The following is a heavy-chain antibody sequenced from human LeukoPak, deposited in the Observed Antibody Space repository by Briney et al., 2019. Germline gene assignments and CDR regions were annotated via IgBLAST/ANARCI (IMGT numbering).Heavy chain of an antibody. Sequence: GASVKVSCRASGYTFTSYDINWVRQATGQGLEWMGWMNPNSGNTGYAQKFQGRVTMTRNTSISTAYMELSSLRSEDTAVYYCARYCSGGSCYSLSLDYRGQGTLVTVSS. CDR2: MNPNSGNT. J-gene: IGHJ4*02. V-gene: IGHV1-8*01. CDR3: ARYCSGGSCYSLSLDY. D-gene: IGHD2-15*01. CDR1: GYTFTSYD.